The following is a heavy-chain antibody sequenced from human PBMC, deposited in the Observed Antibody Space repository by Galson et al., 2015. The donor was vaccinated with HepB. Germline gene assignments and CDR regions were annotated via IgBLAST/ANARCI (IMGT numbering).Heavy chain of an antibody. CDR2: IIPIFGTA. V-gene: IGHV1-69*06. D-gene: IGHD3-10*01. CDR3: ASGYYYGSGSYYNEQTRYYYYGMDV. J-gene: IGHJ6*02. Sequence: SVKVSCKASGGTFSSYAISWVRQAPGQGLEWMGGIIPIFGTANYAQKFQGRVTITADKSTSTAYMELSSLRSEDTAVYYCASGYYYGSGSYYNEQTRYYYYGMDVWGQGTTVTVSS. CDR1: GGTFSSYA.